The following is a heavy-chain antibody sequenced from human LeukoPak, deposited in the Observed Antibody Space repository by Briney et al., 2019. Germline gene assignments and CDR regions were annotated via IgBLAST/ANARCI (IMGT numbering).Heavy chain of an antibody. D-gene: IGHD3-10*01. CDR3: ARLSLLLWFGELRYNWFDP. V-gene: IGHV4-34*01. CDR1: GGSFSGYY. Sequence: PSETLSLTCAVYGGSFSGYYWSWIRQPPGKGLGWIGEINHSGSTNYNPSLKSRVTISVDTSKNQFSLKLSSVTAADTAVYYCARLSLLLWFGELRYNWFDPWGQGTLVTVSS. CDR2: INHSGST. J-gene: IGHJ5*02.